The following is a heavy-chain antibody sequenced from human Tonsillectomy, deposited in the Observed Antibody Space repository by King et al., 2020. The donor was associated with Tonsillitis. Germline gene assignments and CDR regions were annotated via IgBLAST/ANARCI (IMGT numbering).Heavy chain of an antibody. CDR2: IYSGGRT. V-gene: IGHV3-53*04. CDR3: ARARMQLWSYHFDY. Sequence: VQLVESGGGLVQPGGSLRLSCAASGFTVSANYMSWVRQAPGKGLEWVSIIYSGGRTDYADSVKGRFTISRQNSKNTVYLQMNRLRAEDTTVYYCARARMQLWSYHFDYWRQGTLVTVSS. D-gene: IGHD5-18*01. J-gene: IGHJ4*02. CDR1: GFTVSANY.